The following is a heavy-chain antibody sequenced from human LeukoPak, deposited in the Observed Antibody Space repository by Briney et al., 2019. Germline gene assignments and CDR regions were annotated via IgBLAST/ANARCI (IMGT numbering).Heavy chain of an antibody. CDR3: AGHAGWSQTLDY. CDR1: GFTFSNYW. Sequence: GGSLRLSCAASGFTFSNYWMHWVRQAPGKGLVWVSHINSDGSSTNYADSVKGRFTISRDNAKNTLYLQMNSVRVEDTAVYYCAGHAGWSQTLDYWGQGTLVTVSS. CDR2: INSDGSST. J-gene: IGHJ4*02. V-gene: IGHV3-74*01. D-gene: IGHD2-15*01.